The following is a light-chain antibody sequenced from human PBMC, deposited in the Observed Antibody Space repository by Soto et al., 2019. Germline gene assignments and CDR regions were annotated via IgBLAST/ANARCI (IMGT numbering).Light chain of an antibody. J-gene: IGLJ1*01. CDR1: SSNIGAGYD. CDR2: GNS. Sequence: QSVLTQPPSVSGAPGQRVTISCTGSSSNIGAGYDVHWYQQLPGTAPKLLIYGNSNRPSGVPDRFSGSKSGTSASLAITGLQAEDEAYYYCQSYDSSLSARYVFGTGTKLTVL. CDR3: QSYDSSLSARYV. V-gene: IGLV1-40*01.